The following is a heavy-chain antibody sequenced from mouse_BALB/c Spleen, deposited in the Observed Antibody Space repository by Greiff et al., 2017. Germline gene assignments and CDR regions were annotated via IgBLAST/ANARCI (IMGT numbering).Heavy chain of an antibody. Sequence: EVNLVESGGGLVQPGGSLKLSCAASGFTFSSYTMSWVRQTPEKRLEWVAYISNGGGSTYYPDTVKGRFTISRDNAKNTLYLQMSSLKSEDTAMYYCARGAMDYWGQGTSVTVSS. J-gene: IGHJ4*01. V-gene: IGHV5-12-2*01. CDR1: GFTFSSYT. CDR2: ISNGGGST. CDR3: ARGAMDY.